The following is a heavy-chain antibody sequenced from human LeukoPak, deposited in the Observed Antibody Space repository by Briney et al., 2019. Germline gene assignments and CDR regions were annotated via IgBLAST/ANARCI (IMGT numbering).Heavy chain of an antibody. CDR3: ARSHSSGWYEWGY. V-gene: IGHV3-30*03. J-gene: IGHJ4*02. D-gene: IGHD6-19*01. CDR2: ISYDGSNK. CDR1: GFTFSSYG. Sequence: GGSLRLSCAASGFTFSSYGMHWVRQAPGKGLEWVAVISYDGSNKNYADSVKGRFTISRDISKNTLYLQMNSLRAEDTAVYYCARSHSSGWYEWGYWGQGTLVTVSS.